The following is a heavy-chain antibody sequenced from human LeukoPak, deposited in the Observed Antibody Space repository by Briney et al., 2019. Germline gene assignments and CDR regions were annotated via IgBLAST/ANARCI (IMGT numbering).Heavy chain of an antibody. J-gene: IGHJ4*02. CDR1: GFSFSTYS. CDR3: ARDPHALDY. V-gene: IGHV3-48*02. CDR2: IYRSGTTI. Sequence: GGSLRLSCAASGFSFSTYSMNWVRQAPGKGLEWVSYIYRSGTTIYYADSVKGRFTISRDNAKNSLYLQMNSLRDEDTAVYYCARDPHALDYWGQGTLVTVSS.